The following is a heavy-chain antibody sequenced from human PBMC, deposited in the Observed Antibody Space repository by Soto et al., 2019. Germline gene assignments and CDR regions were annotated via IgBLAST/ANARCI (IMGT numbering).Heavy chain of an antibody. CDR2: IIPIFGTA. CDR1: GGTFSSYA. J-gene: IGHJ4*02. V-gene: IGHV1-69*13. D-gene: IGHD3-22*01. Sequence: SVKVSCKASGGTFSSYAISWVRQAPGQGLELMGGIIPIFGTANYAQKFQGRVTITADESTSTAYMELSSLRSEDTAVYYCARDSHNYYDSSGYYLNYFDYWGQGTLVTVYS. CDR3: ARDSHNYYDSSGYYLNYFDY.